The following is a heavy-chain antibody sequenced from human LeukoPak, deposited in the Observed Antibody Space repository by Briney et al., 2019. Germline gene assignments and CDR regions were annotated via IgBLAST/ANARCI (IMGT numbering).Heavy chain of an antibody. V-gene: IGHV3-9*01. CDR1: SSGGYY. D-gene: IGHD2-15*01. J-gene: IGHJ4*02. Sequence: SSGGYYWSWIRQHPGKGLEWVSGIDWNSGGIAYADSVKGRFTISRDNAKNSLYLQMNSLRAEDTALYYCAKSPVGYCSGGSCYFDYWGQGTLVTVSS. CDR2: IDWNSGGI. CDR3: AKSPVGYCSGGSCYFDY.